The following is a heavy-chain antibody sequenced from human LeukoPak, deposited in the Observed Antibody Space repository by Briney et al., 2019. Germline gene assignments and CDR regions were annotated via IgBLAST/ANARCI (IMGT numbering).Heavy chain of an antibody. J-gene: IGHJ4*02. CDR2: INPNSGGT. V-gene: IGHV1-2*06. CDR3: AKVGYYYDRSGYYNFDY. Sequence: ASVKVSCKASGYTFTGYYMHWVRQAPGQGLEWMGRINPNSGGTNYAQKFQGRVIMTRDTSISTAYMELSRLRSDDTAVYYCAKVGYYYDRSGYYNFDYWGQGTLVTVSS. D-gene: IGHD3-22*01. CDR1: GYTFTGYY.